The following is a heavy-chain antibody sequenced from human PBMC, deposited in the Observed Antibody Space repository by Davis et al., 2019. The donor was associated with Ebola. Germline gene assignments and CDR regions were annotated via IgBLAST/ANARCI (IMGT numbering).Heavy chain of an antibody. D-gene: IGHD3-3*01. CDR1: GFPLTNYW. CDR3: AKSGLSFGVVKYHDGMDV. Sequence: PGGSLRLSCAVSGFPLTNYWTHCVRHAHGKWLVWVSRIKIDGSTIYADSVTGRFTISRDNAKNSLYLQMNSLRAEDTAVYYCAKSGLSFGVVKYHDGMDVWGKGTTVTVSS. CDR2: IKIDGST. J-gene: IGHJ6*04. V-gene: IGHV3-74*01.